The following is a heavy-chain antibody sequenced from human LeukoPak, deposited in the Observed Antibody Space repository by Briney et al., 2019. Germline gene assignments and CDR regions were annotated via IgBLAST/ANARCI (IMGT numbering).Heavy chain of an antibody. CDR1: GFTFNAYG. Sequence: GGSLRLSCAAPGFTFNAYGMHWVRQAPGKGLEWVAYIQYDGSNQQYADSVKGRFSISRDSTKNILYLQMNSLRAEDTAVYYCAKDRCSNGIGCYYYYMDVWGKGTTVTISS. J-gene: IGHJ6*03. V-gene: IGHV3-30*02. CDR2: IQYDGSNQ. CDR3: AKDRCSNGIGCYYYYMDV. D-gene: IGHD2-8*01.